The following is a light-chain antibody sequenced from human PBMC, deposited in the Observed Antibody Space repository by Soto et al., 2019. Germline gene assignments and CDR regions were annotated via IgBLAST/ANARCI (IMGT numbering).Light chain of an antibody. CDR2: GNS. CDR3: QSYDSLSGPVV. CDR1: SSNIGADFA. J-gene: IGLJ2*01. Sequence: QSVLTQPPSVSGAPGQRVTISCTGSSSNIGADFAVHWYQQLPGTAPKLLIYGNSNRPSGVPDRFSGSKSGTSASLAITGLQAEDEADYYGQSYDSLSGPVVFGGGTKLTVL. V-gene: IGLV1-40*01.